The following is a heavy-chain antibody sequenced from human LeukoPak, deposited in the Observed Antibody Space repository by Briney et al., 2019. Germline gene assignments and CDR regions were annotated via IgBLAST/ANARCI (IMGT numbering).Heavy chain of an antibody. Sequence: SETLSLTCTVSGGSISSYYWSWIRQPAGKGLEWIGRIYTSGSTNYNPSLKSRVTMSVDTSKNQFSLKLSSVTAADTAVYYCARVITYYYDSSGYQGPGYSFDYWGQGTLVTVSS. CDR3: ARVITYYYDSSGYQGPGYSFDY. V-gene: IGHV4-4*07. CDR1: GGSISSYY. D-gene: IGHD3-22*01. J-gene: IGHJ4*02. CDR2: IYTSGST.